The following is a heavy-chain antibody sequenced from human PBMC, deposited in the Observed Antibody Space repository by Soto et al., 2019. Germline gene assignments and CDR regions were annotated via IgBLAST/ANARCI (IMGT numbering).Heavy chain of an antibody. V-gene: IGHV3-30*18. CDR2: ISYDGSNK. CDR3: AKRFRPGYCSSTSCYSDFDD. D-gene: IGHD2-2*01. J-gene: IGHJ4*02. Sequence: GGSLRLSCAASGFTFSSYGMHWVRQAPGKGLEWVAVISYDGSNKYYADSVKGRFTISRDNSKNTLYLQMNSLRAEDTAVYYCAKRFRPGYCSSTSCYSDFDDWGQGSLVTVSS. CDR1: GFTFSSYG.